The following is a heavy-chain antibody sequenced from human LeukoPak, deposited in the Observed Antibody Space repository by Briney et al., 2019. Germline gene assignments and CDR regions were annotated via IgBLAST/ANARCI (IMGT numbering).Heavy chain of an antibody. CDR2: ILYDGVNK. CDR3: AKPYYGSGSYYNL. Sequence: GGSLRLSCAASGFTFSSYAIHWVRQAPGKGLEWVAVILYDGVNKYYADSVKGRFTISRDNSKNTLYLQMNSLRAEDTAVYYCAKPYYGSGSYYNLWGQGTLVTVSS. V-gene: IGHV3-30*04. CDR1: GFTFSSYA. J-gene: IGHJ5*02. D-gene: IGHD3-10*01.